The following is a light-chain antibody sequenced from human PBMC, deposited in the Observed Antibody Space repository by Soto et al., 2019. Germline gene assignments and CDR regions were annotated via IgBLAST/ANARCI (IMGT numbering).Light chain of an antibody. Sequence: QSAVTQPPSASVSPGQSVAISCTGTSSDVGGYNYVSWYQQHPGKAPKLMIYEVNKRPSGVPDRFSGSKSGNTASLTVSGLQAEDEADYYCSSYAGSSNVFGTGTKVTVL. CDR3: SSYAGSSNV. V-gene: IGLV2-8*01. CDR2: EVN. J-gene: IGLJ1*01. CDR1: SSDVGGYNY.